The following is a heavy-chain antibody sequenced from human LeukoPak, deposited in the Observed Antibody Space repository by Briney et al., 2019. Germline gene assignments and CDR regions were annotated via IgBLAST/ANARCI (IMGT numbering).Heavy chain of an antibody. V-gene: IGHV4-59*08. D-gene: IGHD1-1*01. J-gene: IGHJ5*02. CDR3: ARGGRYNWNP. CDR2: IYYSRST. CDR1: GGSISSYY. Sequence: SETLSLTCTVSGGSISSYYWNWIRQPPGKGLEWIGYIYYSRSTNYNPSLKSRVTISVDTSKNQFSLKLSSVTAADTAVYYCARGGRYNWNPWGQGTLVTVSS.